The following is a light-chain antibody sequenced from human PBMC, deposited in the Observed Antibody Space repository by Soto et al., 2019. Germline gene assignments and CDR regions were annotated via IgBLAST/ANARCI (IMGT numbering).Light chain of an antibody. CDR1: SSDVGAYNS. Sequence: QSVLAQPASVSGAPGQSISISCTGTSSDVGAYNSVSWYQQHPGKAPTLLIFEVNKLPSVVSNRFSGSKSGNTASLTISGLKVEDEADYYCCSSGGSPTYVFGTGTKVTVL. CDR3: CSSGGSPTYV. V-gene: IGLV2-23*02. CDR2: EVN. J-gene: IGLJ1*01.